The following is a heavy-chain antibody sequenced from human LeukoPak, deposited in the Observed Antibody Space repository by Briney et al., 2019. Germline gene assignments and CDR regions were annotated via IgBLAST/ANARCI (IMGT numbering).Heavy chain of an antibody. Sequence: QPGRSLRLSCADSGVTVSSNLMSWVRQAPGKCPEWVSVIYTSGITYYADSVRGRFTISRDNSKNTLYLQMDSLTAEDTAVYYCAREDAGGTYSFDYWGQGTLVTVSS. CDR1: GVTVSSNL. V-gene: IGHV3-66*01. CDR2: IYTSGIT. D-gene: IGHD1-26*01. J-gene: IGHJ4*02. CDR3: AREDAGGTYSFDY.